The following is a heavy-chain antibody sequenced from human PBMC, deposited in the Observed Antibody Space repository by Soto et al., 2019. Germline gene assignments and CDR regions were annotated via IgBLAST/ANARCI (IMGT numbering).Heavy chain of an antibody. CDR1: GFTFSSYG. CDR2: ISYDGSNK. V-gene: IGHV3-30*03. J-gene: IGHJ4*02. Sequence: QVQLVESGGGVVQPGRSLRLSCAASGFTFSSYGMHWVRQAPGKGLEWVAVISYDGSNKYYADSVKGRFTISRDNSKNTLYLQMNSLRAEDTAVYYCASSSDSWGQGTLVTVSS. CDR3: ASSSDS.